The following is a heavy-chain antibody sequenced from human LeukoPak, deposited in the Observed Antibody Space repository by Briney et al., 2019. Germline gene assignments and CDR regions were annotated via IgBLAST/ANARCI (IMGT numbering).Heavy chain of an antibody. CDR3: ARVAIEAAAGTRGAFDI. V-gene: IGHV3-23*01. Sequence: GGSLRLSCAASGFTFSSYAMSWVRQAPGKGLEWVSAISGSGGSTYYADSVKGRFTISRDNSKNTLYLQMNSLRAEDTAVYYCARVAIEAAAGTRGAFDIWGQGTMVTVSS. CDR1: GFTFSSYA. CDR2: ISGSGGST. J-gene: IGHJ3*02. D-gene: IGHD6-13*01.